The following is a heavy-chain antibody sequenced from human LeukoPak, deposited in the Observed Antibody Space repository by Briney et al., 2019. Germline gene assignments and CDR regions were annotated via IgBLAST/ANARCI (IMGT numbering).Heavy chain of an antibody. CDR2: INPNSGGT. V-gene: IGHV1-2*06. J-gene: IGHJ4*02. Sequence: ASVKVSCKASGYTFTGYYMHWVRQAPGQGLEWMGRINPNSGGTNYAQKFQGRVTMTRDTSISTAYMELSRLRSDDTAVYYCVQWLVRYYYYYWGQGTLVTVSS. CDR3: VQWLVRYYYYY. D-gene: IGHD6-19*01. CDR1: GYTFTGYY.